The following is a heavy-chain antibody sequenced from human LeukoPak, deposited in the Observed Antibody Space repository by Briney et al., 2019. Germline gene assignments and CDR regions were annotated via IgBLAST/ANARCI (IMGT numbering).Heavy chain of an antibody. CDR1: GFTFSSYA. CDR3: ARSALSGTSGYSDDAFDI. Sequence: GGSVRLSCAASGFTFSSYAMTWVRQAPGKGLEWVSAISGSGGSTYYADSVKGRFTISRDNSKNTLSLQMGSLRAEDMAVYYCARSALSGTSGYSDDAFDIWGQGTMVTVSS. D-gene: IGHD3-22*01. J-gene: IGHJ3*02. CDR2: ISGSGGST. V-gene: IGHV3-23*01.